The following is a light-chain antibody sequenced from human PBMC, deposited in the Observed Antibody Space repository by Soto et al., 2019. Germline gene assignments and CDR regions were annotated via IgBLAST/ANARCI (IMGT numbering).Light chain of an antibody. Sequence: QTVVTQSPSASASPGASVKLTCTLSSGHSSYAIAWHQQQPEKGPRFLMRINSDGSHSKGDGIPDRFSGSSSGAERYLTISSLQSEDEADYYCQPWGTSLVLFGGGTKLTVL. CDR3: QPWGTSLVL. CDR2: INSDGSH. V-gene: IGLV4-69*01. J-gene: IGLJ2*01. CDR1: SGHSSYA.